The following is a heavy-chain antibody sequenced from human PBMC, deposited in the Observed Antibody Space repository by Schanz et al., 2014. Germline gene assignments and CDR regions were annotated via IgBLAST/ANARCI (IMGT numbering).Heavy chain of an antibody. CDR2: IYYSGST. D-gene: IGHD4-17*01. J-gene: IGHJ3*02. CDR3: ARDRGHGDLPGDI. V-gene: IGHV4-39*07. CDR1: GGSISSSNYY. Sequence: QLQLQESGPGRVKPSETLSLTCTVSGGSISSSNYYWGWIRQPPGKGLEWIESIYYSGSTYYNPSLKSRVTISVDTSKNQFSLNLSSATAADTAVYYCARDRGHGDLPGDIWGQGTMVTVSS.